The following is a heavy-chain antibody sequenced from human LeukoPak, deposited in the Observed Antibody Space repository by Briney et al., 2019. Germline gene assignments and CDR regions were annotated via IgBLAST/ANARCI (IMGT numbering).Heavy chain of an antibody. CDR2: IGNNGGGI. CDR1: GFTFSTYT. J-gene: IGHJ4*02. V-gene: IGHV3-21*04. CDR3: ARQTYYYDSSGYFIHYFDY. Sequence: GGSLRLSCAASGFTFSTYTMYWVRHPPGKRLEWVSIIGNNGGGIHYADSVKGRFTISRDNAKNSLYLQMNSLRAEDTAVYYCARQTYYYDSSGYFIHYFDYWGQGTLVTVSS. D-gene: IGHD3-22*01.